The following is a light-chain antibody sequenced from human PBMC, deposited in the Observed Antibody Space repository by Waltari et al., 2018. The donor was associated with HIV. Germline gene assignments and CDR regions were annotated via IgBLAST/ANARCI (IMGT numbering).Light chain of an antibody. CDR1: SNAVGGYNY. Sequence: QSALTQPASVSGSPGQSITISCTGSSNAVGGYNYVSWYQQHPGKAPRLMIYDGSTRPSGVSDRVSGSKSGDTASLTISGLQPEDEADYYCESYTSTSVWVFGGGTRLTVL. CDR2: DGS. V-gene: IGLV2-14*03. CDR3: ESYTSTSVWV. J-gene: IGLJ3*02.